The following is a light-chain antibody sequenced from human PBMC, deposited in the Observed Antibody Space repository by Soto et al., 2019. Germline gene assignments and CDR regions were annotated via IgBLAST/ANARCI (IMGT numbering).Light chain of an antibody. CDR2: KAS. Sequence: DIQMTQSPSTLSASVGDRVTITCRASQSITNWLAWYQQKTGKAPKLLIYKASTLESGVPSRFSGSGSGTEFTLTIGSLQPDDFATYYCQQYNSYPVTFGQGTKLVIK. CDR1: QSITNW. V-gene: IGKV1-5*03. J-gene: IGKJ2*01. CDR3: QQYNSYPVT.